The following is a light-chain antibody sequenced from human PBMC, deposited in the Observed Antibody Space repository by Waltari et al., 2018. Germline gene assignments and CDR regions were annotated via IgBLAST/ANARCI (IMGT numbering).Light chain of an antibody. CDR3: ASQTDNRVWV. J-gene: IGLJ3*02. CDR2: DVS. V-gene: IGLV2-14*03. CDR1: SSDIGAYDS. Sequence: QSALTQPASVSGSPGQSLPISCTGTSSDIGAYDSVSWYQQYPGTAPKLLLYDVSLRPSGVSSRFSGSKSGNTASLIISGLQPEDEAVYHCASQTDNRVWVFGGGTSLAVL.